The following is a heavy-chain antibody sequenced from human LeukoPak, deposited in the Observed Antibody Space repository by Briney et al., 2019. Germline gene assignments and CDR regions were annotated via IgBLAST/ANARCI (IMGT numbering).Heavy chain of an antibody. CDR1: GFTVSSNY. CDR3: ARVNFDPAMAYYFDY. J-gene: IGHJ4*02. CDR2: IYSGGST. D-gene: IGHD5-18*01. Sequence: GGSLRLSCAASGFTVSSNYMSWVRQAPGKGLEWVSVIYSGGSTYYSDSVKGRFTISRDNSKNTLYLQMNSLRAEDTAVYYCARVNFDPAMAYYFDYWGQGTLVTVSS. V-gene: IGHV3-66*01.